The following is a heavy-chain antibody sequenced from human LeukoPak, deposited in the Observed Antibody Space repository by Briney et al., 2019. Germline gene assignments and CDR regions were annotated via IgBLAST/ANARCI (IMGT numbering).Heavy chain of an antibody. CDR3: AKDDGGHFFQDALDI. Sequence: GGSLRLSCAASGFTFSNYGMSWVRQAPGKGLEWVSVISGSGGSTYYADSVKGRFTISRDNSKNTLYLQMNSLRAEDTAVYYCAKDDGGHFFQDALDIWGQGTMVTVSS. J-gene: IGHJ3*02. V-gene: IGHV3-23*01. CDR1: GFTFSNYG. CDR2: ISGSGGST. D-gene: IGHD4-23*01.